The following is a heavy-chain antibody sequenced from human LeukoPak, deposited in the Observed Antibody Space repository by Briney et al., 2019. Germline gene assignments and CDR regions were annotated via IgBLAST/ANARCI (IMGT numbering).Heavy chain of an antibody. CDR1: GGSISSSSYY. CDR3: ARVLLVPAANFFWFDP. Sequence: PSETLSLTCTVPGGSISSSSYYWGWIRQPPGKGLEWIGSIYYSGSTYYNPSLKSRVTISVDTSKNQFSLKLSSVTAADTAVYYCARVLLVPAANFFWFDPWGQGTLVTVSS. V-gene: IGHV4-39*07. J-gene: IGHJ5*02. CDR2: IYYSGST. D-gene: IGHD2-2*01.